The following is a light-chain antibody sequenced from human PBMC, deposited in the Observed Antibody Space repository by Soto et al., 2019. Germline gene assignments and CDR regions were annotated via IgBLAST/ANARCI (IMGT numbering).Light chain of an antibody. CDR2: EVN. V-gene: IGLV2-8*01. Sequence: QSALTQPPSASGSPGQSVTISCTGTSSDVGGYNYVSWYQQHPRKAPKLIIYEVNQRPSGVPDRFSGSKSGNTASLTVSGLQAEDEADYYCSSYAGSNNVVFGGGTKLTVL. CDR1: SSDVGGYNY. CDR3: SSYAGSNNVV. J-gene: IGLJ2*01.